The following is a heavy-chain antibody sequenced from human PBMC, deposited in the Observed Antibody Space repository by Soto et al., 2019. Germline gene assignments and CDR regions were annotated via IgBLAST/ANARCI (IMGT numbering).Heavy chain of an antibody. V-gene: IGHV4-39*01. CDR2: IYYSGST. J-gene: IGHJ4*02. CDR3: ARLNVDTAA. D-gene: IGHD5-18*01. Sequence: QLQLQESGPGLVKPSETLSLTCTVSGGSISSSSYYWGWIRQPPGMGLEWIGSIYYSGSTYYNPSLKSRVTISVDTSKNQFSLKLSSVTAADTAVYYCARLNVDTAAWGQGTLVTVSS. CDR1: GGSISSSSYY.